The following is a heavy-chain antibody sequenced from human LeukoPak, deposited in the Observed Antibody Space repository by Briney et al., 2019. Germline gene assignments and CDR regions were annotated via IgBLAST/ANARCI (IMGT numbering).Heavy chain of an antibody. J-gene: IGHJ5*02. CDR1: GGSFSGYY. V-gene: IGHV4-34*01. CDR2: INHSGST. Sequence: SETLSLPCAVYGGSFSGYYWSWIRQPPGKGLEWIGEINHSGSTNYNPSLKSRVTISVDTSKNQFSLKLSSVTAADTAVYYCARERVRYVANWFDPWGQGTLVTVSS. CDR3: ARERVRYVANWFDP. D-gene: IGHD3-9*01.